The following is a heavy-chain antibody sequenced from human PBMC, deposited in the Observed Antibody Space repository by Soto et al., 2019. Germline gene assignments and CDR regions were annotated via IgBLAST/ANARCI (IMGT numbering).Heavy chain of an antibody. CDR1: GGSISSYY. CDR2: IFYSGRSGST. Sequence: NPSETLSLTCSVSGGSISSYYWSWIRQPPGKGLEWIGYIFYSGRSGSTNYNPSLKSRVTISVDTSKNQFSLKLSSVTAADTAVYYCARTALGWFDPWGQGTLVTVYS. D-gene: IGHD2-21*02. CDR3: ARTALGWFDP. V-gene: IGHV4-59*01. J-gene: IGHJ5*02.